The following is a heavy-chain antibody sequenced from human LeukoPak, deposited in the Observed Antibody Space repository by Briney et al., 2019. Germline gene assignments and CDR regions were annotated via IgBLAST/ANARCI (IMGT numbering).Heavy chain of an antibody. V-gene: IGHV4-34*01. CDR3: ARGPPAKPGTGYYYGMDV. Sequence: SETLSLSCAVYGGSFSGYYWSWIRQPPEKGLEWIGEINHSGSTNYNPSLKSRVTISVDMSKNQFSLKLSPVTAADTAVYYCARGPPAKPGTGYYYGMDVWGQGTTVTVSS. D-gene: IGHD2-2*01. J-gene: IGHJ6*02. CDR1: GGSFSGYY. CDR2: INHSGST.